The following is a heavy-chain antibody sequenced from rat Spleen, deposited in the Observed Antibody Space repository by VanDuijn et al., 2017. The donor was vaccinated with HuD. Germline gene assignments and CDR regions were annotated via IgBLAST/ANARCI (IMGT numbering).Heavy chain of an antibody. J-gene: IGHJ2*01. CDR2: ISPSGGTT. V-gene: IGHV5-19*01. CDR3: TTETYYGYNYHHY. CDR1: GFTFRNYG. Sequence: EVQLVESGGGLVQPGRSLKLSCAASGFTFRNYGMHWIRQAPTKGLEWVASISPSGGTTYYRDSVKGRFTISRDNAKNTQYLQMDSLRSEDTATYYCTTETYYGYNYHHYWGQGVMVTVSS. D-gene: IGHD1-9*01.